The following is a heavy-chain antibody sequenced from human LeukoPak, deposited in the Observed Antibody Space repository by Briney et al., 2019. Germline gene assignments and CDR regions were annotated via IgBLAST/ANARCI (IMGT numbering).Heavy chain of an antibody. CDR1: GFTFDDYA. V-gene: IGHV3-43D*03. Sequence: PGGSLRLSCAASGFTFDDYAMHWVRQAPGKGLEWVSLISWDGGNTYYADSVKGRFTISRDNAKNSLYLQMNSLRAEDTAVYYCASVSGYYDSSGYFWRGAFDIWGQGTLVTVSS. CDR3: ASVSGYYDSSGYFWRGAFDI. D-gene: IGHD3-22*01. J-gene: IGHJ3*02. CDR2: ISWDGGNT.